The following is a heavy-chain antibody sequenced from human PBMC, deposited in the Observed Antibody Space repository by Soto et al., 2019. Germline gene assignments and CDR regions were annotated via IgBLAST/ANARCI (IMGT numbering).Heavy chain of an antibody. V-gene: IGHV4-59*01. D-gene: IGHD3-22*01. Sequence: PSETLSLTCTVSGDSISTFYWVWMRRSPGKELEWIGYVYYTGSTNYNPSLKSRVTISVDRSKNQFSLKLTSANAADTAVYYCARGRTVRNYADDSSDYFYFFDYWGQGTQVTVSS. CDR2: VYYTGST. J-gene: IGHJ4*02. CDR1: GDSISTFY. CDR3: ARGRTVRNYADDSSDYFYFFDY.